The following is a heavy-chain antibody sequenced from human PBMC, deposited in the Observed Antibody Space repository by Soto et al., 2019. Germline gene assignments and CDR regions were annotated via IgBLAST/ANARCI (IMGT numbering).Heavy chain of an antibody. CDR3: VRGYCTTSPCSADFQF. Sequence: QVQLVQSGAELKKPGASVKVACKASGYKFTTYFIHWVRQAPGQGLEWMGMIHPSGDTGYAQKCRGRVNMTIDTSTTTAYLELRNLTSEHTAVYFSVRGYCTTSPCSADFQFWGQGTLVTVSS. V-gene: IGHV1-46*01. J-gene: IGHJ1*01. D-gene: IGHD2-15*01. CDR1: GYKFTTYF. CDR2: IHPSGDT.